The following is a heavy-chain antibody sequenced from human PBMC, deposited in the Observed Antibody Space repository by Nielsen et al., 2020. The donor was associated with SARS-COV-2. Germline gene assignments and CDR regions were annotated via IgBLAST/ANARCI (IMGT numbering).Heavy chain of an antibody. CDR1: GFTFSSYA. Sequence: GESLKISCAASGFTFSSYAMHWVRQAPGKGLEWVAVISYDGSNKYYADSVKGRFTISRDNSKNTLYLQMNSLRAEDTAVYYCARAVVVTGGYWGQGTLVTVSS. J-gene: IGHJ4*02. V-gene: IGHV3-30-3*01. CDR3: ARAVVVTGGY. CDR2: ISYDGSNK. D-gene: IGHD2-21*02.